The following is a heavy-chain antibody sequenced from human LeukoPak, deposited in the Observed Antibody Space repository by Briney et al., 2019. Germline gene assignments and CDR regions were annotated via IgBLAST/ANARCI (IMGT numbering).Heavy chain of an antibody. CDR2: ISGSSSYI. V-gene: IGHV3-21*01. CDR3: ATQLDSSSWFQDFYYGMDV. D-gene: IGHD6-13*01. Sequence: GGSLRLSCAAPGFTFSSYIMNWVRQAPGKGLEWVSSISGSSSYIYYADSVKGRFTISRDNAKNSLYLQMNSLRAEDTAVYYFATQLDSSSWFQDFYYGMDVWGQGTTVTVSS. J-gene: IGHJ6*02. CDR1: GFTFSSYI.